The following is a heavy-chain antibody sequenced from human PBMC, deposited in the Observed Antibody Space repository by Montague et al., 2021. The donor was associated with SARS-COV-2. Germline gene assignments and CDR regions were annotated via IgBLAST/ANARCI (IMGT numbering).Heavy chain of an antibody. CDR1: GGSFSGYY. CDR3: ARGRRILLWFGELLSGGDYYGMDV. CDR2: INHSGST. V-gene: IGHV4-34*01. D-gene: IGHD3-10*01. J-gene: IGHJ6*02. Sequence: SETRSLTCAVYGGSFSGYYWSWIRQPPGKGLEWIGEINHSGSTNYNPSLKSRVTISVDTSKNQFSLKLSSVTAADTVVYYCARGRRILLWFGELLSGGDYYGMDVWGQGTTVTVSS.